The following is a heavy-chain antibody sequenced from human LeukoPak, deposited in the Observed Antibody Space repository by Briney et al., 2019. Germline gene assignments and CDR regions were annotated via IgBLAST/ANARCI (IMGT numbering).Heavy chain of an antibody. CDR2: IYPGDSDI. Sequence: GESLKISCKGSGYSFTSYWIGWVRQMPGKGLEWMGIIYPGDSDIRYSPSFQGQVTISADKSISTAYLQWSSLKASDTAMYYCARGNRLLWFGELSSYFDYWGQGTLVAVSS. J-gene: IGHJ4*02. CDR1: GYSFTSYW. D-gene: IGHD3-10*01. CDR3: ARGNRLLWFGELSSYFDY. V-gene: IGHV5-51*01.